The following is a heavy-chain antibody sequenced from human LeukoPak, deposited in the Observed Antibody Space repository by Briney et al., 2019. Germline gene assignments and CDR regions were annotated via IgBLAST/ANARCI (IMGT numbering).Heavy chain of an antibody. CDR1: GFSFRNYS. J-gene: IGHJ5*02. CDR2: INSDSIWI. CDR3: ARDAGGRTQREGWFDP. Sequence: GGSLRLSCAASGFSFRNYSMNWVRQAPGKGLEWVSSINSDSIWIYYADSVRGRFTISRDNTRNSLYLQMNSLRVEDTAVYYCARDAGGRTQREGWFDPWGQGTLVTVSS. D-gene: IGHD1-26*01. V-gene: IGHV3-21*01.